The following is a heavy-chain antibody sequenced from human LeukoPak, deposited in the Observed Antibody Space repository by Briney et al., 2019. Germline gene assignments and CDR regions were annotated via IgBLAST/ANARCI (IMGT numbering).Heavy chain of an antibody. Sequence: GGSLRLSCAPSGVTFSSYAMSWVRQAPGKGLEWVSSISGSGGRTYYADSVKGRFTISRDTSKNTLYLQMNSLRAEDTAVYYCANSRLVVTAWRFDPWGQGTLVTVSS. J-gene: IGHJ5*02. D-gene: IGHD2-21*02. CDR3: ANSRLVVTAWRFDP. V-gene: IGHV3-23*01. CDR2: ISGSGGRT. CDR1: GVTFSSYA.